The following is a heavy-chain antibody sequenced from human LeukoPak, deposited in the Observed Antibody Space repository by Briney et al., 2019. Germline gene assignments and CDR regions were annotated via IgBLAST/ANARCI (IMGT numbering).Heavy chain of an antibody. Sequence: GGSLRLSCAASGFTFSSYAMSWIRQAPGKGLEWVSAICGSCGSTYYADSVKGRFTISRDNSKNTLYLQMNSLRAEDTGVYYCAKDFGLAVAGIVVDYWGKEPLVTVSS. V-gene: IGHV3-23*01. CDR2: ICGSCGST. CDR3: AKDFGLAVAGIVVDY. D-gene: IGHD6-19*01. CDR1: GFTFSSYA. J-gene: IGHJ4*02.